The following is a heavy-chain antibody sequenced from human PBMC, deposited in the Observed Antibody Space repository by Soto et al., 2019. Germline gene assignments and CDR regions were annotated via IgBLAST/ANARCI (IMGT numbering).Heavy chain of an antibody. J-gene: IGHJ4*02. D-gene: IGHD3-22*01. CDR2: INAGNGNT. Sequence: ASVKVSCKASGYTFTSYAMHWVRQAPGQRLEWMGWINAGNGNTKYSQKFQGRVTITADESTSTAYMELISLRSEDTAVYYCARGRYYYDSSGSWIFDYWGQGTLVTVSS. CDR3: ARGRYYYDSSGSWIFDY. CDR1: GYTFTSYA. V-gene: IGHV1-3*01.